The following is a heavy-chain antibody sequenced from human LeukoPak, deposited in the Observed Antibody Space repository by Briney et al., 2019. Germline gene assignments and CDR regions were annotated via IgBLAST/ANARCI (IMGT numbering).Heavy chain of an antibody. Sequence: ASVKVSCKASGYTFTSYYMHWVRQAPGQGLEWMGWISAYNGNTNYAQKLQGRVTMTTDTSTSTAYMELRSLRSDDTAVYYCALSWSWKNWFDPWGQGTLVTVSS. D-gene: IGHD1-1*01. CDR3: ALSWSWKNWFDP. J-gene: IGHJ5*02. CDR1: GYTFTSYY. CDR2: ISAYNGNT. V-gene: IGHV1-18*04.